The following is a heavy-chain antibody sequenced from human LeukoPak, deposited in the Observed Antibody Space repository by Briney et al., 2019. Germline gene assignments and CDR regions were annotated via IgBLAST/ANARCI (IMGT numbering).Heavy chain of an antibody. V-gene: IGHV1-18*01. CDR1: GYTFTSYG. J-gene: IGHJ6*02. CDR2: ISAYNGNT. D-gene: IGHD6-6*01. Sequence: ASVKVSCKASGYTFTSYGISWVRQAPGQGLEWMGWISAYNGNTNYAQKLQGRVTMTTDTSTSTAYMELRSLRSDDTAVYYCARDAPEAARNYYYYGMDVWGQGTTVTASS. CDR3: ARDAPEAARNYYYYGMDV.